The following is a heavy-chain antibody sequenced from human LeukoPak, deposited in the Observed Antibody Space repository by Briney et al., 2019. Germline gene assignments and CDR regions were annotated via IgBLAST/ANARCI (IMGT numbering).Heavy chain of an antibody. CDR1: GFTFSNAW. CDR2: IKSKTDGGTT. D-gene: IGHD3-9*01. CDR3: TTDLLFRRYFDY. Sequence: GGSLRLSCGASGFTFSNAWMSWVRQAPGKGLEWVGRIKSKTDGGTTDYAAPVKGRFTISRDDSKNTLYLQMNSLKTEDTAVYYCTTDLLFRRYFDYWGQGTLVTVSS. J-gene: IGHJ4*02. V-gene: IGHV3-15*01.